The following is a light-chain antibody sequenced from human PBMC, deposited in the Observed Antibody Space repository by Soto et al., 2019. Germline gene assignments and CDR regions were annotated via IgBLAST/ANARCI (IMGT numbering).Light chain of an antibody. CDR3: CSYAGSYTVV. Sequence: QSVLTQPRSVSGSPGQSVTISCTGTSSDVGVYNYVSWYQQYPGKAPKIMIYDVSKWPSGVPDRFSGSKSDNTASLTISGLQAEDEADYYCCSYAGSYTVVFGIGTKVTVL. CDR1: SSDVGVYNY. CDR2: DVS. J-gene: IGLJ1*01. V-gene: IGLV2-11*01.